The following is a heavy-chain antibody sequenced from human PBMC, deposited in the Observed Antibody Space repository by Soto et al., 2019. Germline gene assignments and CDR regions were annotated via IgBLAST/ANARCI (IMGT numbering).Heavy chain of an antibody. Sequence: QLLESGGGLVQPGGSLRLSCAASGFTFSTYAMSWVRQAPGKGLEWVSTITGRGGSSYYADSVKGRFAISRDNSLNTLLLQMDSLRAAGTAVYYCAKVGALLRFLDGGPLHLWGQGALVTVFS. V-gene: IGHV3-23*01. J-gene: IGHJ1*01. CDR3: AKVGALLRFLDGGPLHL. CDR2: ITGRGGSS. CDR1: GFTFSTYA. D-gene: IGHD3-3*01.